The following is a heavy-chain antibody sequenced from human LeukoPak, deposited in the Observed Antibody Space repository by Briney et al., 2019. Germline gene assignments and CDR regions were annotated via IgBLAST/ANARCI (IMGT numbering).Heavy chain of an antibody. V-gene: IGHV3-23*01. D-gene: IGHD5-18*01. CDR3: ARRIQLWSSPFDY. Sequence: PGGSLRLSCAASGFTLSSYAMSWVRQAPGKGREGVSAISGSGGSTYYADCVKGRFTISRENSKNTVYVQMNSLRAEDTAVYYCARRIQLWSSPFDYWGQGTLVTVSS. CDR2: ISGSGGST. J-gene: IGHJ4*02. CDR1: GFTLSSYA.